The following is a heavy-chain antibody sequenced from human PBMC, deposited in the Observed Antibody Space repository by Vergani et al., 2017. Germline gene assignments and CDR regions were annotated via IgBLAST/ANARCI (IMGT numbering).Heavy chain of an antibody. Sequence: QVQLQESGPGVVKPSQTLSLTCAVFGESFSSFYWSWIRQPPGKGLEWIGEINNDGHTNYNPSLESRVTVSIDTSKNQFSLKLTSVTAADTAVYYCATGAGPFDIWGQGTLVTVSS. CDR3: ATGAGPFDI. J-gene: IGHJ4*02. V-gene: IGHV4-34*09. CDR1: GESFSSFY. D-gene: IGHD7-27*01. CDR2: INNDGHT.